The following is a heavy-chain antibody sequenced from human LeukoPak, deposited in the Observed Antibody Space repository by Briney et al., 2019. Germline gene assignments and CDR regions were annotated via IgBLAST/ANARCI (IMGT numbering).Heavy chain of an antibody. CDR1: GGSISSSSYY. J-gene: IGHJ4*02. D-gene: IGHD4-11*01. V-gene: IGHV4-39*01. CDR2: IYYSGST. CDR3: ARHVRGYSNYIARSNYFDY. Sequence: PSETLSLTCTVSGGSISSSSYYWGWIRQPPGKGLEWIGSIYYSGSTYYNPSLKSRVTISVDTSKNQFSLKLSSVTAADTAVYYCARHVRGYSNYIARSNYFDYWGQGPLVTVSS.